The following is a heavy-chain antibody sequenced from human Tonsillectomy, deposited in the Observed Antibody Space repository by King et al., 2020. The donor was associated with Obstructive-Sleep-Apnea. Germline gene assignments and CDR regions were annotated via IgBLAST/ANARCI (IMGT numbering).Heavy chain of an antibody. Sequence: QLVQSGGGVVQPWRALRLSCAASGFTFSSYGMHWGLQAPGKGVEWVAVISYDGSNKYYSDSVKGRVTISSDNSKNTLYLQMNSLRAEETAVYYCAKDWSAAAGTGLWGQGTLVTVSS. CDR2: ISYDGSNK. D-gene: IGHD6-13*01. J-gene: IGHJ4*02. CDR3: AKDWSAAAGTGL. V-gene: IGHV3-30*18. CDR1: GFTFSSYG.